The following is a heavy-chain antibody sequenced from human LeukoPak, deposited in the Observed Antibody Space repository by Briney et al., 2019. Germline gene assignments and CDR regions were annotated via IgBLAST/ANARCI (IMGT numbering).Heavy chain of an antibody. CDR3: ARTEGEVYYYYYMDV. V-gene: IGHV3-20*04. CDR2: INWNGGST. CDR1: GFTFSSYW. J-gene: IGHJ6*03. D-gene: IGHD3-16*01. Sequence: PGGSLRLSCAASGFTFSSYWMSWVRQAPGKGLEWVSGINWNGGSTGYADSVKGRFTISRDNAKNSLYLQMNSLRAEDTALYYCARTEGEVYYYYYMDVWGKGTTVTVSS.